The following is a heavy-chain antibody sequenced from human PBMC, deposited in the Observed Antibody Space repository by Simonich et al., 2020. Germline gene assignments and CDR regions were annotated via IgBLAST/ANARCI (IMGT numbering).Heavy chain of an antibody. Sequence: EVQLVESGGGLVQPGGSLRLSCAASGFTFSSYEMNWVRQAPGKGLECVSYISSSGIPIYYADSVKGLFTIPRDNAKNSLYRQMNSLRAEDTAVYYCARDFRLQLVEIGTYYYYGMDVWGQGTTVTVSS. V-gene: IGHV3-48*03. J-gene: IGHJ6*02. CDR1: GFTFSSYE. CDR3: ARDFRLQLVEIGTYYYYGMDV. D-gene: IGHD6-6*01. CDR2: ISSSGIPI.